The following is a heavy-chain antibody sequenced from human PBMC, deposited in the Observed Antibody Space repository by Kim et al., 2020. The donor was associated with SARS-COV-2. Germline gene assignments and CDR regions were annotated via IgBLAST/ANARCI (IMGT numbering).Heavy chain of an antibody. CDR2: ISYDGSNK. CDR1: GFTFSGHP. V-gene: IGHV3-30*09. D-gene: IGHD6-6*01. J-gene: IGHJ4*01. CDR3: ARGSGRYTSSSSSFDY. Sequence: GGSLRLSCAASGFTFSGHPMYWVRQAPGKGLQWLAVISYDGSNKYFADSVKGRFAISRDNSKNTLFLQMNSLSVEDTAVYYCARGSGRYTSSSSSFDYWG.